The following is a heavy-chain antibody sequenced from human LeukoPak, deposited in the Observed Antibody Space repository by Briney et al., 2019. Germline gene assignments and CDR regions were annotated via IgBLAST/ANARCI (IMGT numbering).Heavy chain of an antibody. D-gene: IGHD6-19*01. CDR3: VRIINGWYYFDY. J-gene: IGHJ4*02. CDR2: INPNSGGGT. Sequence: ASVKVSCKASGYTLTDYYMHWVRQAPGQGLEWMGRINPNSGGGTNYAQKFQGRVTMTRDTSISTAYMELSRLRSDDTAVYYCVRIINGWYYFDYWGQGTLVTVSS. CDR1: GYTLTDYY. V-gene: IGHV1-2*06.